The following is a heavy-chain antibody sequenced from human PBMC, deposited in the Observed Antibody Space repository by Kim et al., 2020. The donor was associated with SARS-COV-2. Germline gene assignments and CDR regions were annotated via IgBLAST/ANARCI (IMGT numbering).Heavy chain of an antibody. J-gene: IGHJ6*02. Sequence: SETLSLTRAVYGGSFSGYYWSWIRQPPGKGLEWIGEINHSGSTNYNPSLKSRVTISVDTSKNQFSLKLSSVTAADTAVYYCARLYSGSYFPFYYYYGMDVWGQGTTVTVSS. CDR3: ARLYSGSYFPFYYYYGMDV. CDR1: GGSFSGYY. CDR2: INHSGST. D-gene: IGHD1-26*01. V-gene: IGHV4-34*01.